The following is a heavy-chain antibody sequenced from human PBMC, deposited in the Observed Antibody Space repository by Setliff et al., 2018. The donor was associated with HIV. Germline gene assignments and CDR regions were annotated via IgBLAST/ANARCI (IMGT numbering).Heavy chain of an antibody. CDR3: ARHAVPHYYDSSGPS. CDR1: GGSSSSSSYY. V-gene: IGHV4-39*07. Sequence: SETLSLTCTVSGGSSSSSSYYWGWIRQPPGKGLEWIGSIYSSGSTYYNPYLMSRVTISVDTSTKQFSLRLSSVTAADTAVYYCARHAVPHYYDSSGPSWGPGTLVTVSS. CDR2: IYSSGST. J-gene: IGHJ5*02. D-gene: IGHD3-22*01.